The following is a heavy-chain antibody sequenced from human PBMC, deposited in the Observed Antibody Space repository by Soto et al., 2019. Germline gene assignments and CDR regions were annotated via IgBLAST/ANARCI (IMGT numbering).Heavy chain of an antibody. V-gene: IGHV3-30*03. CDR2: ILDDGSNK. J-gene: IGHJ6*02. CDR1: GFMFNKYG. Sequence: QVQLVESGGGVVQPGRSLRLACAASGFMFNKYGMHWVRQASGKGLEWVSLILDDGSNKYYADSVKGRFTTSRDNSKNTLYLQMNSLRPEDTAVYYCARDQDGMNVWGQGTSVTVYS. CDR3: ARDQDGMNV.